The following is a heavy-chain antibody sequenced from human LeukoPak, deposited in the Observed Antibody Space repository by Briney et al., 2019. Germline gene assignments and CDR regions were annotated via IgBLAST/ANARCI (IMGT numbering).Heavy chain of an antibody. CDR2: IYPGDSDT. CDR1: GYRFTGYW. D-gene: IGHD2-2*01. Sequence: GESLKISCKGSGYRFTGYWIGWGRRMPGKGLEWMGIIYPGDSDTRYSPSFQGQVTISADKSISTAYLQWSSLKASDTAMYYCARRDFYCSSTSCSYNWFDPWGQGTLVTVSS. V-gene: IGHV5-51*01. J-gene: IGHJ5*02. CDR3: ARRDFYCSSTSCSYNWFDP.